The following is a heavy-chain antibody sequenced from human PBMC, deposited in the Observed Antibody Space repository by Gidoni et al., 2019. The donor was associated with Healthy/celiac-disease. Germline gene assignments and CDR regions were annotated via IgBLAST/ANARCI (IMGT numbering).Heavy chain of an antibody. CDR3: ARAVAGTSQAHDAFDI. Sequence: VQLQGSGPGMVEPSGALSPPLPAPRGSLRSYYWSWIRQPPGKGLEWIGYIYYSGSTNYNPSLKSRVTKSVDTSKNQFSLKLSSVTAADTAVYYCARAVAGTSQAHDAFDIWGQGTMVTVSS. CDR2: IYYSGST. V-gene: IGHV4-59*01. D-gene: IGHD6-19*01. J-gene: IGHJ3*02. CDR1: RGSLRSYY.